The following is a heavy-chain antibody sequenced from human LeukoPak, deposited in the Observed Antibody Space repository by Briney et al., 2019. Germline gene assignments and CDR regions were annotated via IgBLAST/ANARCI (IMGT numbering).Heavy chain of an antibody. CDR3: AKDHYYDFWSGTLSPLDY. CDR2: ISYDGSNK. V-gene: IGHV3-30*18. CDR1: GFTFSSYG. D-gene: IGHD3-3*01. J-gene: IGHJ4*02. Sequence: PGGSLRLSCAASGFTFSSYGMHWVRQAPGKGLEWVAVISYDGSNKYYADSVKGRFTISRDNSKNTLYLQMNSLRAEDTAVYYCAKDHYYDFWSGTLSPLDYWGQGTLVTVSS.